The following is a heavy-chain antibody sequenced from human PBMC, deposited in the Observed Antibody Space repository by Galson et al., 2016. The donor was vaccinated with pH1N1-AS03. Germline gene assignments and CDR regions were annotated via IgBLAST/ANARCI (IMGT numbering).Heavy chain of an antibody. CDR1: GASISSYY. D-gene: IGHD7-27*01. CDR2: IFYSEST. CDR3: ASLLGWTPTQGYYGMDV. J-gene: IGHJ6*02. V-gene: IGHV4-59*01. Sequence: TLSLTCTVSGASISSYYWSWIRQPPGKGLEWIGHIFYSESTNYNPSLKGRVTMSVDTSMSQFSLRLTSVTAAVTAVYYCASLLGWTPTQGYYGMDVWGQGTTVTVSS.